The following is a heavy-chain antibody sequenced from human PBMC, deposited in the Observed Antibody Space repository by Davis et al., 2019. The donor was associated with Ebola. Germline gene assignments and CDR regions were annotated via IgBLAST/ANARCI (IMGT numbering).Heavy chain of an antibody. CDR1: GFTFSSYS. V-gene: IGHV3-21*01. J-gene: IGHJ5*01. CDR2: ISSSSSYI. CDR3: ARVAYGDYWRWFDS. Sequence: GESLKISCAASGFTFSSYSMNWVRQAPGKGLEWVSSISSSSSYIYYADSVKGRFTISRDNAKNSLYLQMNSLRAEDTAVYYCARVAYGDYWRWFDSWGQGTLVTVSS. D-gene: IGHD4-17*01.